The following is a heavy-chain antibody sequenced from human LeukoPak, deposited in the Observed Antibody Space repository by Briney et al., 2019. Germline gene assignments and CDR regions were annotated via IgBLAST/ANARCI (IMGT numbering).Heavy chain of an antibody. D-gene: IGHD6-13*01. CDR1: GFTFSNYA. CDR2: ISGSGGST. J-gene: IGHJ4*02. CDR3: AKTPGIAAAGTVDY. V-gene: IGHV3-23*01. Sequence: GGSLRLSCAASGFTFSNYAMSWVRQAPGKGLEWVSAISGSGGSTYYADSVKGRFTISRDNSKNTLYLQMNSLRAEDTAVYYCAKTPGIAAAGTVDYWGQGTLVTVSS.